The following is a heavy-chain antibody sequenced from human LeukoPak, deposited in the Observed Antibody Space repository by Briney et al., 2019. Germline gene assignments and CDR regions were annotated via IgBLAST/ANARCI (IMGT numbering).Heavy chain of an antibody. CDR3: ARGGATLDY. Sequence: PSETLSLTCTVSGGSTSSNYFWGWIRQPPGKDLEWIGSTYYTGDTYYNPSLKSRVTISADMSKNQFSLKLSSVTAADTAVYYCARGGATLDYWGQGTLVAVSS. J-gene: IGHJ4*02. CDR1: GGSTSSNYF. D-gene: IGHD1-26*01. CDR2: TYYTGDT. V-gene: IGHV4-39*01.